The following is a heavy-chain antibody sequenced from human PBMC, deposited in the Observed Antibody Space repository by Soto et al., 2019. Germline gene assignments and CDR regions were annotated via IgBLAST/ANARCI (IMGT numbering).Heavy chain of an antibody. V-gene: IGHV3-11*06. CDR2: ISSSSSYT. J-gene: IGHJ6*02. CDR1: GFTFSDYY. Sequence: KPGGSLRLSCAASGFTFSDYYMSWIRQAPGKGLEWVSYISSSSSYTNYADSVKGRFTISRDNAKNSLYLQMNSLRAEDTAVYYCAREGSSTDIVVVPAAIRRYGMDVWGQGTTVTVSS. CDR3: AREGSSTDIVVVPAAIRRYGMDV. D-gene: IGHD2-2*02.